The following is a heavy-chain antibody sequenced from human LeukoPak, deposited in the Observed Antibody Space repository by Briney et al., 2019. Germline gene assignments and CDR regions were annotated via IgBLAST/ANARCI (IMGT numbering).Heavy chain of an antibody. CDR1: GYTFTSYD. J-gene: IGHJ6*03. CDR2: MNPNSGNT. V-gene: IGHV1-8*01. CDR3: ARVRPKGRGSNRYYYYDYYMDV. Sequence: ASVKVSCKASGYTFTSYDINWVRQATGQGLEWMGWMNPNSGNTGYAQKFQGRVTMTRNTSISTAYMELSSLRSEDTAVYYCARVRPKGRGSNRYYYYDYYMDVWGKGTTVTVSS. D-gene: IGHD1-1*01.